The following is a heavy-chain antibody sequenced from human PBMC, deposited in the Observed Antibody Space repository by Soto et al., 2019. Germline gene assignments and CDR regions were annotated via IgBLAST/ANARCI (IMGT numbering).Heavy chain of an antibody. Sequence: QVQMVQSGTEVQKPGASVKVSCRTSGYTFTSYYIHWVRQAPGQGLEWMGIINPNGGSTGYAQKFQGRLTMTRDMSAGTVYMELSSLTSDDTAVYYCVRSGGGIGGSTYYFFYGMDVWGQGTTVTVSS. V-gene: IGHV1-46*01. CDR1: GYTFTSYY. D-gene: IGHD3-16*01. CDR3: VRSGGGIGGSTYYFFYGMDV. J-gene: IGHJ6*02. CDR2: INPNGGST.